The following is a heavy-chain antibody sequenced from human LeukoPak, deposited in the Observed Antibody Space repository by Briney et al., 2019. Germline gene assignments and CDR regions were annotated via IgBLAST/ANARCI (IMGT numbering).Heavy chain of an antibody. D-gene: IGHD7-27*01. Sequence: PSEILSLTCSVSGGSVNSYYWSWIRQPPGKGLEWTGYIYTTGRTNYNPSLKSRVTISVDTSKNQFSLKLSSVTAADTAVYYCAKILGSGVWYGFDIWGQGTMVTVSS. CDR1: GGSVNSYY. CDR2: IYTTGRT. J-gene: IGHJ3*02. CDR3: AKILGSGVWYGFDI. V-gene: IGHV4-4*09.